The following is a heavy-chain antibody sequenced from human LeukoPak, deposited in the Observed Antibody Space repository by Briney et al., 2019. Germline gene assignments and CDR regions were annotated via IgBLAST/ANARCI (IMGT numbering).Heavy chain of an antibody. J-gene: IGHJ4*02. V-gene: IGHV1-8*01. Sequence: GASVKVSCKASGYTFTSYDINWVRQATGQGLEWMGWMNPNSGNTGYAQKFQGRVTMTRNTSISTAYMELSSLRSEDTAVYYCASGHRIGRMVRGVTYFDYWGQGTLVTVSS. CDR2: MNPNSGNT. CDR1: GYTFTSYD. CDR3: ASGHRIGRMVRGVTYFDY. D-gene: IGHD3-10*01.